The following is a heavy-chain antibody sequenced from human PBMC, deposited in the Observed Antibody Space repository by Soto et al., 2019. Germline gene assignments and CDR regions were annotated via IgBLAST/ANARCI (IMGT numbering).Heavy chain of an antibody. Sequence: EVQLVESGGGLVQPGGSLRLSCAASGFTFSDYTMIWVRQAPGKGLEWVSYISSTGRSIYYVDSVKGRFTISRDNAKISVYLQMTRLRDEDTAVYYCTGGIGRTDYFGYWGQGTLVTVSS. J-gene: IGHJ4*02. CDR1: GFTFSDYT. CDR3: TGGIGRTDYFGY. CDR2: ISSTGRSI. D-gene: IGHD1-1*01. V-gene: IGHV3-48*02.